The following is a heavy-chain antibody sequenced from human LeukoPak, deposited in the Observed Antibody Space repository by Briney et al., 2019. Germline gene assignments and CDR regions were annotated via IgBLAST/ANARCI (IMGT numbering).Heavy chain of an antibody. D-gene: IGHD6-13*01. Sequence: SQTLSLTCAISGDSVSSNSAAWNWIRQSPSRGLEWLGRTYYRSKWYNDYAVSVKSRITINPDTSKNQFSLQLNSVTPEDTAVYYCARGTAAGMGKGGYRFDYWGQGTLVTVSS. J-gene: IGHJ4*02. CDR2: TYYRSKWYN. V-gene: IGHV6-1*01. CDR3: ARGTAAGMGKGGYRFDY. CDR1: GDSVSSNSAA.